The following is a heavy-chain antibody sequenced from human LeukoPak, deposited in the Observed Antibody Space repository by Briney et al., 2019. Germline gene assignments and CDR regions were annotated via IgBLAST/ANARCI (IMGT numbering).Heavy chain of an antibody. Sequence: SETLSLTCTVSGGSISSSSYYWGWIRQPPGKGLEWIGSIYYSGSTYYNPSLKSRVTISVDTSKNQFSLKLSSVTAADTAVYYCARHGAMGFLEWLPYYYYGMDVWGQGTTVTVSS. CDR1: GGSISSSSYY. V-gene: IGHV4-39*01. CDR2: IYYSGST. CDR3: ARHGAMGFLEWLPYYYYGMDV. J-gene: IGHJ6*02. D-gene: IGHD3-3*01.